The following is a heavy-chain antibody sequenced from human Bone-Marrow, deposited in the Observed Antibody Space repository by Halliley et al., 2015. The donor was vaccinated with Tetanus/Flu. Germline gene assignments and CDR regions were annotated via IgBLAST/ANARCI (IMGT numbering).Heavy chain of an antibody. CDR1: GYTFTNNG. Sequence: QLVQSGAEVKKPGASVKVSCKASGYTFTNNGINWVRQAPGQGLEWMGWISVYNGHTNFAQNFQGRITMTTDTSTSTAYMELRGLRSGDTAVYYCARERRAVAGTPFDYWGQGTLLTVSS. CDR3: ARERRAVAGTPFDY. CDR2: ISVYNGHT. V-gene: IGHV1-18*04. D-gene: IGHD6-19*01. J-gene: IGHJ4*02.